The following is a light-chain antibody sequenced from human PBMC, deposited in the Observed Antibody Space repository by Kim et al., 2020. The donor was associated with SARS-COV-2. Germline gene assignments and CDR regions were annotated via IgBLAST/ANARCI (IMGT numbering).Light chain of an antibody. Sequence: SQGEGATLSGRASQTGPSKYFAWYQQKPGQAPRLLIHGASSRATGIPDRFSGSGSGTDFTLTISRLEPEDFAVYYCHQYGSSPLTFGGGTKVDIK. CDR1: QTGPSKY. CDR3: HQYGSSPLT. CDR2: GAS. J-gene: IGKJ4*01. V-gene: IGKV3-20*01.